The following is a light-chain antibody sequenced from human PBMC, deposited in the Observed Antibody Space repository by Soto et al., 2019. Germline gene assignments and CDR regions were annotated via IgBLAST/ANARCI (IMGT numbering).Light chain of an antibody. V-gene: IGKV3-20*01. CDR2: GAS. Sequence: EVVVTQSPDTLSLSPGERATLSCRASHFVASGYLAWYQQKPGQAPRLLIYGASRRVTGIPDRFSGTGSGTDFTLTISDLEPEDSAVYHCQQYGSAPLSFSGGTKVEIK. J-gene: IGKJ4*01. CDR1: HFVASGY. CDR3: QQYGSAPLS.